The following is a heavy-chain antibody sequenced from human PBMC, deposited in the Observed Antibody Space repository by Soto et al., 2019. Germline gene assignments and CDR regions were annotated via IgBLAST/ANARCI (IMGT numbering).Heavy chain of an antibody. Sequence: GGSLILSCAASGFTFISYAMHWVRQAPGKGLEWVAVISYDGSNKYYADSVKGRFTISRDNSKNTLYLQMNSLRAEDTAVYYCARGLYGSGSYHFDYWGQGT. V-gene: IGHV3-30-3*01. CDR1: GFTFISYA. D-gene: IGHD3-10*01. J-gene: IGHJ4*02. CDR2: ISYDGSNK. CDR3: ARGLYGSGSYHFDY.